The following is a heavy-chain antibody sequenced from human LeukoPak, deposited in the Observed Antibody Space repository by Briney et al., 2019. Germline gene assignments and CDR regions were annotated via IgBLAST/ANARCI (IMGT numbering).Heavy chain of an antibody. D-gene: IGHD3-16*01. CDR2: INPNSGGT. CDR3: ARDLRNDYVWGSSFSYYFDY. J-gene: IGHJ4*02. V-gene: IGHV1-2*02. Sequence: ASVKVSCNASGYTFTGYYMHWVRQAPGQGLEWMGWINPNSGGTNYAQKFQGRVTMTRDTSISTAYMELSRLRSDDTAVYYCARDLRNDYVWGSSFSYYFDYWGQGTLVTVSS. CDR1: GYTFTGYY.